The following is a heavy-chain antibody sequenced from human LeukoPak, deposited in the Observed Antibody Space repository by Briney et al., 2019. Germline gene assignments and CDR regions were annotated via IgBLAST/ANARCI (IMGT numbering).Heavy chain of an antibody. Sequence: PGGSLRLSCAASGFTFTDAWMSWVRQAPGKGLEWVAVISHDESRQDYADPVKGRFTISRDNSQNTLFLQMNSLRIEDTAVYYCARVVDGGSSWYSPMEYWGQGTRVTVSS. CDR3: ARVVDGGSSWYSPMEY. V-gene: IGHV3-30*03. CDR2: ISHDESRQ. CDR1: GFTFTDAW. J-gene: IGHJ4*02. D-gene: IGHD6-13*01.